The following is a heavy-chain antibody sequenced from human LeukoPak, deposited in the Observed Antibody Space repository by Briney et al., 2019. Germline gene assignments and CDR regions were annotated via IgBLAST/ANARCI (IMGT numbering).Heavy chain of an antibody. CDR2: ISAYNGNT. V-gene: IGHV1-18*01. CDR1: GYTFTRYG. D-gene: IGHD6-19*01. Sequence: WASVKVSCKASGYTFTRYGISWVRQAPGQGLEWMGWISAYNGNTNYAQKLQGRVTMTTDTSTSTAYMELRSLRSDDTAVYYCARDLPLSGGWYPHYFDYWGQGTLVTVSS. CDR3: ARDLPLSGGWYPHYFDY. J-gene: IGHJ4*02.